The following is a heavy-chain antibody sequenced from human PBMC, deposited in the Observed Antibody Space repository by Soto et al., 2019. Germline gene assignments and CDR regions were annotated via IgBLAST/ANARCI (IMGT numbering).Heavy chain of an antibody. D-gene: IGHD3-3*01. CDR3: ARQGSGYYDFWSGYSDNWFDP. CDR1: GGSISRSNYN. V-gene: IGHV4-61*05. J-gene: IGHJ5*02. CDR2: IYYSGST. Sequence: SETLSLTCIVSGGSISRSNYNWSWIRQPPGKGLEWIGYIYYSGSTNYNHSLKSRVTISVDTSKNQFSLKLSSVTAADTAVYYCARQGSGYYDFWSGYSDNWFDPWGQGTLVTVSS.